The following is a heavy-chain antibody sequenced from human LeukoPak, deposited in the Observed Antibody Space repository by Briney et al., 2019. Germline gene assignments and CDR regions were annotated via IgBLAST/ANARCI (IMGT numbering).Heavy chain of an antibody. D-gene: IGHD6-19*01. CDR2: IWYDGNNK. CDR3: ARESPYSSWD. Sequence: GGSLRLSCAASGFTFSSYVMHWVRQAPGNGLEWVAGIWYDGNNKYYADAVRGRFTISRDNSKNTLYLQMNSLRAEDTAVYYCARESPYSSWDWGQGTLVTVSS. CDR1: GFTFSSYV. J-gene: IGHJ4*02. V-gene: IGHV3-33*01.